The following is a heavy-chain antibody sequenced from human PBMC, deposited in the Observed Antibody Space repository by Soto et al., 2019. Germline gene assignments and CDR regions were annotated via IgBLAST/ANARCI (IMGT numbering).Heavy chain of an antibody. CDR2: IHYSGST. CDR3: ARDQRAFRYFDY. CDR1: GDSISSGDYY. V-gene: IGHV4-30-4*01. Sequence: QVQLQESGPRLVKPSETLSLTCSVSGDSISSGDYYWSWIRQPPGEALEWIGHIHYSGSTYYNASLKNRLSVSMDTSKNQFSLNLNSVTAADTAIYYCARDQRAFRYFDYWGQGILVTVSS. J-gene: IGHJ4*03.